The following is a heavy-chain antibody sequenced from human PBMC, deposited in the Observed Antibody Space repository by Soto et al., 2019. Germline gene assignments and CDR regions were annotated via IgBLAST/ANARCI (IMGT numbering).Heavy chain of an antibody. CDR2: IYYSGST. CDR3: ARAAGYSYGSDY. J-gene: IGHJ4*02. V-gene: IGHV4-30-4*01. Sequence: QVQLQESGPGLVKPSQTLSLTCTVSGGSMSSGDYYWSWICQPPGKGLEWIGYIYYSGSTYYNPSLKSRVTISVDTSKHHFSLELSSVTAADTAVYYCARAAGYSYGSDYWGQGTLVTVSS. D-gene: IGHD5-18*01. CDR1: GGSMSSGDYY.